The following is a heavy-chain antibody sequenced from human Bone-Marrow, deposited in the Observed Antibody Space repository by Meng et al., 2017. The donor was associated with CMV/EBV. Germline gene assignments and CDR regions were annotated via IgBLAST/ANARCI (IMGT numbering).Heavy chain of an antibody. CDR3: AREISGVEGRWFDP. CDR2: ISTSGST. V-gene: IGHV4-4*07. D-gene: IGHD3-10*01. CDR1: SGSITSYY. Sequence: SETLSLTCTVSSGSITSYYWSWIRQPAGKGVEWIGRISTSGSTNYVPSLKSRVSMSVDTSKNQVSLNLTSVTAADTAVYYCAREISGVEGRWFDPWGQGTRVTVSS. J-gene: IGHJ5*02.